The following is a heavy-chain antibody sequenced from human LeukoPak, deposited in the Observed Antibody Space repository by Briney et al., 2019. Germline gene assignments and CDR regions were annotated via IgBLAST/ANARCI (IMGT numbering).Heavy chain of an antibody. Sequence: SETLSLTCTVSGGSISSHYWCWIRQPPGQGLEWIGYMYYSGSSKYNPSLKSRVTISVDTSKNQFSLKLSSVTAAATAVYFCARADSANYYDSGRYFNYFYMDVWGRGTTVTVSS. CDR1: GGSISSHY. V-gene: IGHV4-59*11. CDR2: MYYSGSS. CDR3: ARADSANYYDSGRYFNYFYMDV. J-gene: IGHJ6*03. D-gene: IGHD3-10*01.